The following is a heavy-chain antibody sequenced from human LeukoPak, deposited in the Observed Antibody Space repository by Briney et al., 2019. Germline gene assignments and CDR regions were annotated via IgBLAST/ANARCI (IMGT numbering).Heavy chain of an antibody. V-gene: IGHV4-34*01. CDR1: GGSISSYY. J-gene: IGHJ5*02. CDR3: ARALNTRVVPS. Sequence: SETLSLTCTVSGGSISSYYWTWIRQPPGKGLEWIGEINHSGSTTYNPSLKSRVTISVDTSQNQFSLKLSSVTAADTAVYYCARALNTRVVPSWGQGALVTVSS. D-gene: IGHD2-2*01. CDR2: INHSGST.